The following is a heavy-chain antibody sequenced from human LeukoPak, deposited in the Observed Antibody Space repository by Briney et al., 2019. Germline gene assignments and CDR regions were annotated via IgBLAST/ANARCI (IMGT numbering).Heavy chain of an antibody. CDR2: IYHSGST. CDR1: GYSISSGYY. V-gene: IGHV4-38-2*02. CDR3: ARDGERDYDSTPFDP. D-gene: IGHD3-22*01. J-gene: IGHJ5*02. Sequence: SETLSLTCTVSGYSISSGYYWGWIRQPPGKGLEWIGSIYHSGSTYYNPSLKSRVTISVDTSKNQFSLKLSSVTAADTAVYYCARDGERDYDSTPFDPWGQGTLVTVSS.